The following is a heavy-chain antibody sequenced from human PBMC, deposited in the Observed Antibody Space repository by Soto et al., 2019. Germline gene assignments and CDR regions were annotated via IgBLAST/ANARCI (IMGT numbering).Heavy chain of an antibody. Sequence: GGSLRLSCVASGFTFSNFAMNWVRQAPGKGLEWVAVISYDGSSKNYADSVKGRFTISRDNSKNTLYLQMNSLRGEDTALYYCANVLRGGAANYYSAMDVWGQGTTVTVSS. CDR2: ISYDGSSK. V-gene: IGHV3-30-3*01. J-gene: IGHJ6*02. D-gene: IGHD2-8*02. CDR1: GFTFSNFA. CDR3: ANVLRGGAANYYSAMDV.